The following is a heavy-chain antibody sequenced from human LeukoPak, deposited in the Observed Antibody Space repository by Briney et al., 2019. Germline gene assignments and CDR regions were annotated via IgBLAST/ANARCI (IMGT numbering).Heavy chain of an antibody. CDR1: GGSISFGNNY. CDR3: ARERNYYDSSGYPDY. J-gene: IGHJ4*02. CDR2: SYTSGTT. V-gene: IGHV4-61*02. Sequence: SETLSLTCTVSGGSISFGNNYWSWIRQPAGKGLEWLGRSYTSGTTNYSPSLKSRVTISMDTSKNQFSLKLSSVTAADTAVYYCARERNYYDSSGYPDYWGQGTLVTVSS. D-gene: IGHD3-22*01.